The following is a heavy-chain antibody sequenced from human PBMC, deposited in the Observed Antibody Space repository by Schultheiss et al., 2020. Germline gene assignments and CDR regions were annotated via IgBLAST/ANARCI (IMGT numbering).Heavy chain of an antibody. D-gene: IGHD1-26*01. Sequence: GGSLRLSCTATGFSLGTSGMNWVRQAPGKGLDWVSYISDGSTTIYYADSVKGRFTISRDNVKNSLYLQMNSLRAEDTAVYYCARDRVGATYDAFDLWGHGTMVTVS. CDR3: ARDRVGATYDAFDL. J-gene: IGHJ3*01. CDR2: ISDGSTTI. V-gene: IGHV3-48*01. CDR1: GFSLGTSG.